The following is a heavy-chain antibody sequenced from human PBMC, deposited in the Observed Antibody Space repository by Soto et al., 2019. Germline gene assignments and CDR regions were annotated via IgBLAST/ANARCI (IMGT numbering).Heavy chain of an antibody. CDR2: LNPNTAAT. Sequence: QVQLVQSGAEVKKPGASVKVSCKASGYTFTGYYMHWVRQAPGQGLEWMGWLNPNTAATNFAQKFQGRVTVTRDTSISTAYMELSGQTPDDTAVYYCATPRLDSYGQFDNWGQGTLVTVSS. J-gene: IGHJ4*02. CDR1: GYTFTGYY. CDR3: ATPRLDSYGQFDN. D-gene: IGHD5-18*01. V-gene: IGHV1-2*02.